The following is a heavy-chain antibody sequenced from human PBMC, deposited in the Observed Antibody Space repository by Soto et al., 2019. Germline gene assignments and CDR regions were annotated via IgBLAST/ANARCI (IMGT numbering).Heavy chain of an antibody. CDR2: IYYTGKT. Sequence: SETLSLTCSVSGDYIHVGGYYWTWIRQRPGKGLEWMGYIYYTGKTYYNPSLESRLTMSVDRSKSQFSLRLTSVTAADTAVYFCGRDLTSNANCIDLWGQGTLVTVSS. CDR3: GRDLTSNANCIDL. V-gene: IGHV4-30-4*01. J-gene: IGHJ5*02. D-gene: IGHD2-2*01. CDR1: GDYIHVGGYY.